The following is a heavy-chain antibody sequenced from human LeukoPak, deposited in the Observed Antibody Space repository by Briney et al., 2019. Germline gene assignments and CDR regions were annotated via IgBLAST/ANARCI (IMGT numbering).Heavy chain of an antibody. D-gene: IGHD1-1*01. J-gene: IGHJ2*01. CDR1: GGSISSSCYC. Sequence: AETLSLTCTVSGGSISSSCYCWGWMRQRPGKGLEWIGSIYSSGSTYYTPSLKSRVTISVDTSKNQFYLKLSSVTAADTAVYYCARQDTTNWYFDLWGRGTLVTVSS. CDR3: ARQDTTNWYFDL. V-gene: IGHV4-39*01. CDR2: IYSSGST.